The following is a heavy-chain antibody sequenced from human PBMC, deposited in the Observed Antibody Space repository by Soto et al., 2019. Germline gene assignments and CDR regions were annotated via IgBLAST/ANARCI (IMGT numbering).Heavy chain of an antibody. Sequence: PGESLKISCKGSGYSFTSYWISWVRQMPGKGLEWMGRIDPSDSYTNYSPSFQGHVTISADKSISTAYLQWSSLKASDTAMYYCARSPGYCSSTSCRRYWYFDLWGRGTLVTVSS. CDR1: GYSFTSYW. CDR3: ARSPGYCSSTSCRRYWYFDL. V-gene: IGHV5-10-1*01. D-gene: IGHD2-2*03. J-gene: IGHJ2*01. CDR2: IDPSDSYT.